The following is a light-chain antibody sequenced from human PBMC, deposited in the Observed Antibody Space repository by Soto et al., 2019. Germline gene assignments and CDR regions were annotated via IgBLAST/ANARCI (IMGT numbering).Light chain of an antibody. V-gene: IGKV3-15*01. Sequence: EIVMTQSPATLSVSPGERATLSCRASQSVSSDLAWYQQKPGQTPSLLIYAASTRATGIPARFSGSGSGTEFTLTISSLQSDDFGVYYCQQYRNWPRTFGQGTKVEI. J-gene: IGKJ1*01. CDR2: AAS. CDR1: QSVSSD. CDR3: QQYRNWPRT.